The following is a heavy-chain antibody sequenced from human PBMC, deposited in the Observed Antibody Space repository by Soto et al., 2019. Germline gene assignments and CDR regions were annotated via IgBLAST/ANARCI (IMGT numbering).Heavy chain of an antibody. V-gene: IGHV1-18*01. D-gene: IGHD3-10*01. CDR3: ARGRYGAY. CDR1: GYGFTTYG. J-gene: IGHJ4*02. CDR2: ISAHNGNT. Sequence: QVHLVQSGAEVKKPGASVKVSCKGSGYGFTTYGITWVRQAPGQGLEWMAWISAHNGNTNYAQKLQGRVTVTRDTSASTAYRELRGLRFDARAVYYCARGRYGAYWGQGALVTVSS.